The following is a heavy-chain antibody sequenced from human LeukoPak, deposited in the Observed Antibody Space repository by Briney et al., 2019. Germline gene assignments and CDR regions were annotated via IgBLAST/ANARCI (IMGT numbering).Heavy chain of an antibody. V-gene: IGHV3-30*18. J-gene: IGHJ4*02. D-gene: IGHD3-22*01. CDR2: ISYDGSNK. Sequence: GGSLRLSCAASGFAFSSYGMHWVRQAPGKGLEWVAVISYDGSNKYYADSVKGRFTISRDNSKNTLYLQMNSLRAEDTAVYYCAKGGYYGFDYWGQGTLVTVSS. CDR1: GFAFSSYG. CDR3: AKGGYYGFDY.